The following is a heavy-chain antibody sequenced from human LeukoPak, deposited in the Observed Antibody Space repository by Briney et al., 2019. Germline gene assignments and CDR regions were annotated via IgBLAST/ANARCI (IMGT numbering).Heavy chain of an antibody. CDR3: AKDPRRRYRKGLVLDY. Sequence: GGSLRLSCAASGFTFSSYAMSWVRQAPGKGLEWVSAISGSGGSTYYADSVKGRFTISRDNSKNTLYLQMNSLRAEDTAVYYCAKDPRRRYRKGLVLDYWGQGTLVTVSS. V-gene: IGHV3-23*01. D-gene: IGHD1-14*01. J-gene: IGHJ4*02. CDR1: GFTFSSYA. CDR2: ISGSGGST.